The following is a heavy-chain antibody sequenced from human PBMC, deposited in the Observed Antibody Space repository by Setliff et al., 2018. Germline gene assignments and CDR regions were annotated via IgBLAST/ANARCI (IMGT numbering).Heavy chain of an antibody. CDR1: GFTFSSYA. CDR3: AKETRITMIVVPHDAFYI. D-gene: IGHD3-22*01. J-gene: IGHJ3*02. CDR2: ISGSGGST. Sequence: GGSLRLSCAASGFTFSSYAMSWVRQAPGKGLEWVSAISGSGGSTYYADSVKGRFTISRDNSKNTLYLQMNSLRAEDTAVYYCAKETRITMIVVPHDAFYIWGQGTMVTVSS. V-gene: IGHV3-23*01.